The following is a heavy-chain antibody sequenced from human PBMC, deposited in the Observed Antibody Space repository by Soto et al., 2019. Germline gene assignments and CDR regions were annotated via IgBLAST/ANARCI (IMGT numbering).Heavy chain of an antibody. CDR1: GGSISSSSYY. D-gene: IGHD2-15*01. CDR2: IYYSGST. Sequence: PSETLSLTCTVSGGSISSSSYYWGWIRQPPGKGLEWIGSIYYSGSTYYNPSLKSRVTISVDTSKNQFSLKLSSVTAADTAVYYCARECYQVAATTLNWFDPWGQGTLVTVSS. V-gene: IGHV4-39*02. CDR3: ARECYQVAATTLNWFDP. J-gene: IGHJ5*02.